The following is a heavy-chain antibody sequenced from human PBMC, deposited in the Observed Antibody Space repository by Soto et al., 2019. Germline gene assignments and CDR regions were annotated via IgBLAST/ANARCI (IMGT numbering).Heavy chain of an antibody. Sequence: QVQLVQSGAEVKKPGASVKVSCKASGITYTTYAIHWVRQAPGQGLEWMGWINTGNGNTRYSQSFQGRVTLTTDTSANTAYIDLNRLTSEDTAVYFCARAISGYVTWGQGTLITVSS. J-gene: IGHJ5*02. CDR3: ARAISGYVT. D-gene: IGHD5-12*01. V-gene: IGHV1-3*04. CDR2: INTGNGNT. CDR1: GITYTTYA.